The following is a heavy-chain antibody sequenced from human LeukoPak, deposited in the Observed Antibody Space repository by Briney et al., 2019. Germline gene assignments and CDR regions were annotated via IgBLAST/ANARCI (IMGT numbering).Heavy chain of an antibody. V-gene: IGHV3-30*03. CDR1: GFTFSSYG. Sequence: GRSLRLSCAASGFTFSSYGMHWVRQAPGKGLEWVAVISYDGSNKYYADSVKGRFTISRDNSKNTLYLQVNSLRAEDTAVYYCARQGDPIVVVTASQLNDAFDIWGQGTMVTVSS. D-gene: IGHD2-21*02. CDR2: ISYDGSNK. J-gene: IGHJ3*02. CDR3: ARQGDPIVVVTASQLNDAFDI.